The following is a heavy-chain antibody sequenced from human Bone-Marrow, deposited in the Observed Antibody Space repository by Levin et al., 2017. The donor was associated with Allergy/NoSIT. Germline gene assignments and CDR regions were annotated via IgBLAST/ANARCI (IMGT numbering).Heavy chain of an antibody. V-gene: IGHV1-18*01. J-gene: IGHJ5*02. CDR2: ISGHNGKT. CDR1: GFNFNLYG. Sequence: SVKVSCKTSGFNFNLYGIIWVRQAPGQGLEWMGWISGHNGKTDYAQKFQGRVSMTTDTSTSTAYMELRNLRSDDTAMFYCARVFYFDSSGYYDPWGQGTLVTVSS. CDR3: ARVFYFDSSGYYDP. D-gene: IGHD3-22*01.